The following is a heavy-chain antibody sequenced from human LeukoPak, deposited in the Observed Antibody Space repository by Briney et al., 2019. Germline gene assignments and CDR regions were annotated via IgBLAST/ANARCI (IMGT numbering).Heavy chain of an antibody. CDR2: IKQDGSEK. CDR1: GFTFSSYW. D-gene: IGHD3-22*01. CDR3: ARAVNYYDSSGYYWTNWFDP. V-gene: IGHV3-7*01. J-gene: IGHJ5*02. Sequence: GGSLRLSRAASGFTFSSYWMSWVRQAPGKGLEWVANIKQDGSEKYYVDSVKGRFTISRDNAKNSLYLQMNSLRAEDTDVYYCARAVNYYDSSGYYWTNWFDPWGQGTLVTVSS.